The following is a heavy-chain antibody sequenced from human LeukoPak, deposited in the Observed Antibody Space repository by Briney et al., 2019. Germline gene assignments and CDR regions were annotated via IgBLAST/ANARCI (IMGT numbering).Heavy chain of an antibody. Sequence: PSETLSLTCTVSGGSISTYYWGWIRQAPGKGLEWIGSIYYSGNTYYNSSLKSRVTISLDTSKNQFSLNLFSVTAADTAVYYCARDSRMVRGVAESNWFDPWGQGTLVAVSS. CDR3: ARDSRMVRGVAESNWFDP. D-gene: IGHD3-10*01. V-gene: IGHV4-39*07. CDR1: GGSISTYY. J-gene: IGHJ5*02. CDR2: IYYSGNT.